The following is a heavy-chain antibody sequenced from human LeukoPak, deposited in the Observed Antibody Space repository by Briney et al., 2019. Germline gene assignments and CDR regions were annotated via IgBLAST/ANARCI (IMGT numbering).Heavy chain of an antibody. CDR1: GGTFTRYA. Sequence: GASVKVSCKASGGTFTRYAITWVRQAPGHGLEWMGRIIPIFGTANYAQKFQGRVTITTDESTSTAYMELSTLRSDDTAVYYCARERPPGDSSNWFLEGYFDIWGQGTLVTVSS. CDR3: ARERPPGDSSNWFLEGYFDI. D-gene: IGHD6-13*01. J-gene: IGHJ4*02. CDR2: IIPIFGTA. V-gene: IGHV1-69*05.